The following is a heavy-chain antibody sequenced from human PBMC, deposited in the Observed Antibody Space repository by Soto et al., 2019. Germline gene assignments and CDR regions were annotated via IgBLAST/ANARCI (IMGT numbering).Heavy chain of an antibody. CDR3: ARDLAYCGGDCYSVHAFDI. Sequence: PSETLSLTCTVSGGSISSGGYYWSWIRQHPGKGLEWIGYIYYSGSTYYNPSLKSRVTISVDTSKNQFSLKLSSVTAADTAVYYCARDLAYCGGDCYSVHAFDIWGQGTMVTV. V-gene: IGHV4-31*03. D-gene: IGHD2-21*02. CDR1: GGSISSGGYY. CDR2: IYYSGST. J-gene: IGHJ3*02.